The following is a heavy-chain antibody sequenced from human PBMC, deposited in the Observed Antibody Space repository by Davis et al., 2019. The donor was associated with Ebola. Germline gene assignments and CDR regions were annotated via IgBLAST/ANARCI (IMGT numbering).Heavy chain of an antibody. CDR2: IYPGDSDA. J-gene: IGHJ4*02. CDR3: ARQGGGSGRLTSFDY. D-gene: IGHD1-26*01. CDR1: GYRFTSYW. Sequence: GGSLRLSCTGSGYRFTSYWIVWVRQMPGKGLEWMGNIYPGDSDARYSPSFQGQVTLSADKSFATAYLQWRSLKASDTAMYYCARQGGGSGRLTSFDYWGRGTLVTVSS. V-gene: IGHV5-51*01.